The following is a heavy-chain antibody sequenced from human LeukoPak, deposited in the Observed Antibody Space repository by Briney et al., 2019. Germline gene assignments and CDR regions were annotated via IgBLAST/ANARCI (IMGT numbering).Heavy chain of an antibody. CDR2: ISYDGSNK. D-gene: IGHD5-18*01. V-gene: IGHV3-30*04. J-gene: IGHJ3*02. CDR3: ARPLRGYSPGAFDI. CDR1: GFTFSSYA. Sequence: PGGSLRLSCAASGFTFSSYAMHWVRQAPGKGLEWVAVISYDGSNKYYADSVKGRFTISRDNSKNTLYLQMNSLRAEDTAVYYCARPLRGYSPGAFDIWGQGTMVTVSS.